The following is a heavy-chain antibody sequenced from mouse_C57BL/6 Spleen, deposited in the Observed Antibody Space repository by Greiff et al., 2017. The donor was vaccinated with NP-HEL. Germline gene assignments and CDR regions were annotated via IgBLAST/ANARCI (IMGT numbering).Heavy chain of an antibody. D-gene: IGHD4-1*01. CDR1: GYTFTSYW. CDR3: TRPSLTRYYFDY. CDR2: IYPGNSDT. J-gene: IGHJ2*01. Sequence: EVQLQQSGTVLARPGASVKMSCKTSGYTFTSYWMHWVKQRPGQGLEWIGAIYPGNSDTSYNQKFKGKAKLTAVTSASTAYMELSSLTNEDSAVYYCTRPSLTRYYFDYWGQGTTLTVSS. V-gene: IGHV1-5*01.